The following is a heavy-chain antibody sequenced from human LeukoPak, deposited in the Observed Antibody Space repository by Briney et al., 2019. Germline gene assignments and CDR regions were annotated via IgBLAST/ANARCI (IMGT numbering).Heavy chain of an antibody. Sequence: PSETLSLTCTVSGYSISSGYCWGWIRQPPGKGLEWIGSIYHSGSTYYNPSLKSRVTISVDTSKNQFSLKLSSVTAADTAVYYCARSLDPITMIVVVNHVAFGYWGQGTLVTVSS. V-gene: IGHV4-38-2*02. CDR3: ARSLDPITMIVVVNHVAFGY. J-gene: IGHJ4*02. CDR2: IYHSGST. CDR1: GYSISSGYC. D-gene: IGHD3-22*01.